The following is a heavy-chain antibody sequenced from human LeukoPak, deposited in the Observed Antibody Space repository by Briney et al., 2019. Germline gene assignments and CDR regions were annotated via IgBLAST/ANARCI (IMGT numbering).Heavy chain of an antibody. V-gene: IGHV3-30*04. D-gene: IGHD2-2*03. CDR3: AKDHWIEYYFDY. CDR2: ISYDGSNK. J-gene: IGHJ4*02. Sequence: RAGGSLRLSCAASGFTFSSYAMHWVRQAPGKGLEWVAVISYDGSNKYYADSVKGRFTISRDNSKNTLYLQMNSLRAEDTAVYYCAKDHWIEYYFDYWGQGTLVTVSS. CDR1: GFTFSSYA.